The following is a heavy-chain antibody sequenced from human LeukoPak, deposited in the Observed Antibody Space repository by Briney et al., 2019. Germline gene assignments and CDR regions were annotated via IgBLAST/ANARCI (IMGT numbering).Heavy chain of an antibody. D-gene: IGHD5-24*01. Sequence: ASVKVSRKASGYTFTTYGITWVRQAPGHGLEWMGWISAYNGNTNYARKLQGRVTMTRDTSTSTVYMELSSLKSEDPAVYYCARVRDGYNDAYDIWGQGTMVTVSS. V-gene: IGHV1-18*01. CDR1: GYTFTTYG. CDR3: ARVRDGYNDAYDI. CDR2: ISAYNGNT. J-gene: IGHJ3*02.